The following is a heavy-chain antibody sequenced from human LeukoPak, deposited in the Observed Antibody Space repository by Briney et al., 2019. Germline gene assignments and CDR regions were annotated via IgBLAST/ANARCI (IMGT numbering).Heavy chain of an antibody. V-gene: IGHV4-59*01. CDR1: GGSISSDY. D-gene: IGHD2-2*02. CDR2: IYYSGST. J-gene: IGHJ4*02. Sequence: SETLSLTCTVSGGSISSDYWTWIRQPPGKGLEWIGYIYYSGSTNYNPSLKSRVTISVDTSKNQFSLKLRSVTAADTAVYYCARIVSSDCSTSSCYTDYWGQGTLVTVSS. CDR3: ARIVSSDCSTSSCYTDY.